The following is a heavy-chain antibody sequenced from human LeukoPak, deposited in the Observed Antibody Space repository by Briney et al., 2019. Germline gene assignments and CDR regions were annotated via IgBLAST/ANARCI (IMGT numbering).Heavy chain of an antibody. V-gene: IGHV1-2*06. Sequence: ATVKVSCKASGYTFTGYYMHWVRQAPGQGLEWMGRINPNSGGTNYAQKFQGRVTMTRDTSISTAYMELSRLRSDDTAVYYCARGGQQLATYDYYYYYMDVWGKGTTVTVSS. CDR2: INPNSGGT. CDR3: ARGGQQLATYDYYYYYMDV. J-gene: IGHJ6*03. D-gene: IGHD6-13*01. CDR1: GYTFTGYY.